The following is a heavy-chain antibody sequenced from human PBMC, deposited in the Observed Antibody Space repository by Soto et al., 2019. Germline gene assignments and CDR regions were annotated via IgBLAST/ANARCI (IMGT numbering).Heavy chain of an antibody. D-gene: IGHD2-2*02. V-gene: IGHV3-9*01. Sequence: QSGGSLRLSCAASGLTFDDYAMHWVRQAPGKGLEWVSGISWNSGSIGYADSVKGRFTISRDNAKNSLYLQMNSLRAEDTALYYCAKDIRYCSSTSCYTTLFGMDVWGQGTTVTVSS. CDR3: AKDIRYCSSTSCYTTLFGMDV. CDR1: GLTFDDYA. CDR2: ISWNSGSI. J-gene: IGHJ6*02.